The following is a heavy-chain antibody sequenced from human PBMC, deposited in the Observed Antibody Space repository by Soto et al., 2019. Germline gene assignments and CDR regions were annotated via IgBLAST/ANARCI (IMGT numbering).Heavy chain of an antibody. D-gene: IGHD6-19*01. Sequence: EVQLLESGGGLVQPGGSLRLSCAASGFTFSSYAMSWVRQAPGKGMEWVSTISGSGGSTYYAESVKGRFTFSRDNSKNTLYLQMNSLRAEDTAVYYCAKGSSGWYERFDYWGQGTLVTVSS. CDR1: GFTFSSYA. CDR3: AKGSSGWYERFDY. CDR2: ISGSGGST. J-gene: IGHJ4*02. V-gene: IGHV3-23*01.